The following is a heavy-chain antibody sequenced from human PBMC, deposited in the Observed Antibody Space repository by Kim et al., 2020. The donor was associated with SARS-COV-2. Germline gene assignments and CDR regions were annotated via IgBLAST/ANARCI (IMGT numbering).Heavy chain of an antibody. J-gene: IGHJ4*02. CDR1: GFTFSSYA. CDR2: ISGSGGST. D-gene: IGHD3-16*02. Sequence: GGSLRLSCAASGFTFSSYAMSWVRQAPGKGLEWVSAISGSGGSTYYADSVKGRFTISRDNSKNTLYLQMNSLRAEDTAVYYCAKEFYVWGSYRYTGFDYWGQGTLVPVSS. CDR3: AKEFYVWGSYRYTGFDY. V-gene: IGHV3-23*01.